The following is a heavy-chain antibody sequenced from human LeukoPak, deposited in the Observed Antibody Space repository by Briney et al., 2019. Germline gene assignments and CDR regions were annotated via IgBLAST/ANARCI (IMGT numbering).Heavy chain of an antibody. Sequence: ASVKVSCKASGYTFTGYYMHWVRQAPGQGLEWMGWINPNSGGTNYAQKFQGRVTMTRDTSISTAYMELSRLRSDGTAVYYCARGDPYGDYVGDYWGQGTLVTVSS. J-gene: IGHJ4*02. D-gene: IGHD4-17*01. V-gene: IGHV1-2*02. CDR3: ARGDPYGDYVGDY. CDR2: INPNSGGT. CDR1: GYTFTGYY.